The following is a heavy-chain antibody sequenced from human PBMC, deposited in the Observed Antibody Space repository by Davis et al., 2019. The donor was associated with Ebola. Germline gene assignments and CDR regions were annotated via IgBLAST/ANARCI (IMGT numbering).Heavy chain of an antibody. Sequence: GESLKISCTSSGFTLSTHWMSWVRQAPGKGLEWVANKNQDGSLKYYVDSMEGRFTISRDNAKKSLYLQMNSLRAEDTAVYYCGGAWDWGQGTLVTVSS. D-gene: IGHD1-26*01. CDR3: GGAWD. V-gene: IGHV3-7*03. J-gene: IGHJ4*02. CDR1: GFTLSTHW. CDR2: KNQDGSLK.